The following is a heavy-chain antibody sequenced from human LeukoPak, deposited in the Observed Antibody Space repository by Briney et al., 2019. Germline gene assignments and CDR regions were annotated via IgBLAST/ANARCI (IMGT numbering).Heavy chain of an antibody. J-gene: IGHJ4*02. CDR2: ISGSGGST. CDR1: GFTFSSYG. V-gene: IGHV3-23*01. D-gene: IGHD4-17*01. CDR3: AKLDTVTKA. Sequence: GRSLRLSCAASGFTFSSYGMHWVRQAPGKGLEWVSAISGSGGSTYYADSVKGRFTISRDNSKNTLYLQMNSLRAEGTAVYYCAKLDTVTKAWGQGTLVTVSS.